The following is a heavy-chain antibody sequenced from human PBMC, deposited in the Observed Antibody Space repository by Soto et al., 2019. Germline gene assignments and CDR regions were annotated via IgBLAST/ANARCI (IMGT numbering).Heavy chain of an antibody. CDR3: ARGPGHIVVVTAMTGMDV. J-gene: IGHJ6*02. Sequence: SETLSLTCAVSGGSISSGGYSWSWIWQPPGPGLEWIGYIYHSGSTYYNPSLKSRVTISVDRSKNPFSLKLSSVTAADTAVYYCARGPGHIVVVTAMTGMDVWGQGTTVTVAS. V-gene: IGHV4-30-2*01. CDR1: GGSISSGGYS. D-gene: IGHD2-21*02. CDR2: IYHSGST.